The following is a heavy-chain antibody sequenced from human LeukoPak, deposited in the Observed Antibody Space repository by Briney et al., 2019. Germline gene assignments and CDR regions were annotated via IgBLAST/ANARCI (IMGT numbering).Heavy chain of an antibody. D-gene: IGHD3-3*01. J-gene: IGHJ4*02. Sequence: SQTLSLTCTVSGGSISSGGYYWSWLRQHAGRGVEWVGYIYYTGTTYYSPSLKSRVTISVDTSKTQFSLKLSSVTAADTAVYYCARVRITIFGVMGYFDYWGQGTLVTVSS. CDR2: IYYTGTT. CDR3: ARVRITIFGVMGYFDY. V-gene: IGHV4-31*03. CDR1: GGSISSGGYY.